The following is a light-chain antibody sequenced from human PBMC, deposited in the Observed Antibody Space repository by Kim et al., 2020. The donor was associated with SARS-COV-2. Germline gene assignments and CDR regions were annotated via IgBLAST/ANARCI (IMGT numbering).Light chain of an antibody. V-gene: IGKV3-15*01. CDR2: GAS. J-gene: IGKJ2*01. CDR3: HQYNDWPPGDT. CDR1: QSVSNN. Sequence: SPGERATLSCRASQSVSNNLAWYQHKPSQPPRLLIYGASTRATGVPARFSGSGSGTDFTLTVSSLQSEDFAVYYCHQYNDWPPGDTFGQGTKLEI.